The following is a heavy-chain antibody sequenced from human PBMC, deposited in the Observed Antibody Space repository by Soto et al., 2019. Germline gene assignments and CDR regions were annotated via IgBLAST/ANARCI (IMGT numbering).Heavy chain of an antibody. V-gene: IGHV4-31*03. J-gene: IGHJ4*02. CDR3: ARNYYDSRGYYPLDY. Sequence: QVQLQESGPGLVKPSQTLSLTCTVSGGSISSGGYYWSWIRQHPGKGLEWIGYIYYSGSTYYNPTLTSRVTISVDTSKNRFSLKLSSVTAADTAVQYCARNYYDSRGYYPLDYWGQGTLVTVSS. CDR1: GGSISSGGYY. CDR2: IYYSGST. D-gene: IGHD3-22*01.